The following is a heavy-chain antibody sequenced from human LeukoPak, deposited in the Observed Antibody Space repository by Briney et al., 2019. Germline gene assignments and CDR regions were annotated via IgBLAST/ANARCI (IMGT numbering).Heavy chain of an antibody. Sequence: SQTLSLTCNVSGDSISSSSYYWNWIRQPAGKGLEWIGRIYISGSTKYNPSLKSRVTISVDTSKSQFSLKLSSVTAADTAVYYCARDQRGVIANWGQGTLVTVSS. J-gene: IGHJ4*02. D-gene: IGHD3-10*01. CDR3: ARDQRGVIAN. CDR1: GDSISSSSYY. V-gene: IGHV4-61*02. CDR2: IYISGST.